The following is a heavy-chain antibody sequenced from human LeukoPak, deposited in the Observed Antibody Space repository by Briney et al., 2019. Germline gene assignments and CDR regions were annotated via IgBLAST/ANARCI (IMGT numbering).Heavy chain of an antibody. CDR2: ISSSGSPI. CDR3: VRDPPRTVPGIDFDY. Sequence: PGGSLRLSCAASGFTFSDYSFNWVRQAPGKGLEWVSYISSSGSPIYYADSLKGRFTISRDKAKNSLYLQMNSLRAEDTAVYYCVRDPPRTVPGIDFDYWGQGTLVTVSS. J-gene: IGHJ4*02. V-gene: IGHV3-48*01. CDR1: GFTFSDYS. D-gene: IGHD6-19*01.